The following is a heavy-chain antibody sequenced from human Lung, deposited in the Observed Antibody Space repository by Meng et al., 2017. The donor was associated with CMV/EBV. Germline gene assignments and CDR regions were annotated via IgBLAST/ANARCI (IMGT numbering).Heavy chain of an antibody. CDR1: GFTFDDYA. CDR3: AKGLRYYYGMDV. CDR2: ISWDGGST. J-gene: IGHJ6*02. V-gene: IGHV3-43D*03. D-gene: IGHD6-19*01. Sequence: SCAASGFTFDDYAMHRVRQAPGKGLEWVSLISWDGGSTYYADSVKGRFNIPRDNSKNSLYLQMNSLRAEDTALYYCAKGLRYYYGMDVWGQGTPVTVSS.